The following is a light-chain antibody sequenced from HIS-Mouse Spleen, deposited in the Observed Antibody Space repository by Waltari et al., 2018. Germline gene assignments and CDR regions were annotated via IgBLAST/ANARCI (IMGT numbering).Light chain of an antibody. Sequence: QSVLTQPPSASGTPGQRVTISCSGSSSNIGSNYVYWYHQLPGTAPKPPIYRNNQRPSGVPDRFSGSKSGTSASLAISGLRSEDEADYYCAAWDDSLSGPVFGGGTKLTVL. CDR1: SSNIGSNY. CDR2: RNN. V-gene: IGLV1-47*01. CDR3: AAWDDSLSGPV. J-gene: IGLJ3*02.